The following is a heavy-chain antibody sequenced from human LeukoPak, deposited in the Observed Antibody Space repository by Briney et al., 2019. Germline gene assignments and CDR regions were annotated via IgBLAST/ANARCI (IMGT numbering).Heavy chain of an antibody. CDR3: ARSSQYYYGSGTLFDI. Sequence: PSETLSLTCTVSGASISSGSYYWNWIRQPAGKGLEWIGRIFASGSTNYNPSLKSRVTISVDTSKNQFSLKLSSVTAADTAVYYCARSSQYYYGSGTLFDIWGQGTMVTVSS. V-gene: IGHV4-61*02. CDR1: GASISSGSYY. J-gene: IGHJ3*02. CDR2: IFASGST. D-gene: IGHD3-10*01.